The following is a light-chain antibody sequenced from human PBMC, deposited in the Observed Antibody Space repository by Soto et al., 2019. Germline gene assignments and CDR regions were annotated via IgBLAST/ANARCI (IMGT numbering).Light chain of an antibody. CDR3: AAWDDILTVFYV. CDR1: SSNVGTNY. V-gene: IGLV1-47*01. J-gene: IGLJ1*01. CDR2: RNN. Sequence: QSVLTQPPSASGTPGQRITISCSGTSSNVGTNYVDWYQQLPGAAPKLLIYRNNQRPSGVPDRFSGSKSGTSASLTIGGLRSEDEADYYCAAWDDILTVFYVIGTGTQLTVL.